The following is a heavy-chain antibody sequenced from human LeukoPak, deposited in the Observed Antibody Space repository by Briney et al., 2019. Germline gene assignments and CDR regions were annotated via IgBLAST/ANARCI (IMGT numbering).Heavy chain of an antibody. J-gene: IGHJ4*02. CDR2: ISSSSSYI. Sequence: GGSLRLSCAASGFTFSSYSMNWVRQAPGKGLEWVSSISSSSSYIYYAGSVKGRFTISRDNAKNSLYLQMNSLRAEDTAVYYCARGAYCGGDCYPHFDYWGQGTLVTVSS. CDR3: ARGAYCGGDCYPHFDY. V-gene: IGHV3-21*01. CDR1: GFTFSSYS. D-gene: IGHD2-21*02.